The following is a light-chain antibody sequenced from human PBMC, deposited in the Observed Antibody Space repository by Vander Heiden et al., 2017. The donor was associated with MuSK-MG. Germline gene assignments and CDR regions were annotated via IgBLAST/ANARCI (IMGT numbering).Light chain of an antibody. CDR3: QSSENSGTYVV. CDR2: KDN. J-gene: IGLJ3*02. V-gene: IGLV3-25*01. Sequence: SCELTQPPSVSVSPGQPAAIACAGDALPKQCAYWYQQKPGQAPVTIINKDNERPSGIPERFSGYTSGGTTVTLTISGVQAEEEADYYCQSSENSGTYVVFGGGTKLTVL. CDR1: ALPKQC.